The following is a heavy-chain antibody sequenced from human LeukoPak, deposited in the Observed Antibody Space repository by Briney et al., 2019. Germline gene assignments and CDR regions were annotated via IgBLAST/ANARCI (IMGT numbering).Heavy chain of an antibody. J-gene: IGHJ4*02. V-gene: IGHV3-23*01. D-gene: IGHD1-26*01. CDR3: AKLGGNSGNYYRYFDY. CDR2: ISGSGGSA. Sequence: PGGSLRLSCAASGFTFSSNVMSWVRQAPGKGLEWVSGISGSGGSAYYADSVKGRFTISRDNSKNTLYLQLNSLRAEDTAVYYCAKLGGNSGNYYRYFDYWGQGTLVTVSS. CDR1: GFTFSSNV.